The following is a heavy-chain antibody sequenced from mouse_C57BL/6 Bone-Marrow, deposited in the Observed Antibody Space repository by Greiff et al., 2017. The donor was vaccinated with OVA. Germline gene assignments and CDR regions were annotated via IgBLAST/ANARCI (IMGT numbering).Heavy chain of an antibody. CDR1: GYTFTSYW. D-gene: IGHD2-14*01. CDR2: IYSSDSET. V-gene: IGHV1-61*01. CDR3: ARGTPFAY. Sequence: QVQPQQPGAEPVRPGSLVKLFCKASGYTFTSYWVDRVKQRPGQGLEWIGNIYSSDSETHYNQKFKDKATLTVDKSSRTAYMQLSSLASEDSAVYYCARGTPFAYWGQGTLVTVSA. J-gene: IGHJ3*01.